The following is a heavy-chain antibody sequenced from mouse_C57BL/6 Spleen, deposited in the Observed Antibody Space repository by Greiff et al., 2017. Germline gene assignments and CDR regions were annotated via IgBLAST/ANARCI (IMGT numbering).Heavy chain of an antibody. CDR1: GYAFSSSW. Sequence: QVHVKQSGPELVKPGASVTISCKASGYAFSSSWMNWVKQRPGKGLVWIGRIFPGDGDTNYNGKFKGKATLTADKSSSTAYMQLSSLTSEASAVYFCARSYYDYLYKAMDYWGKGTSVTVSS. V-gene: IGHV1-82*01. J-gene: IGHJ4*01. CDR2: IFPGDGDT. D-gene: IGHD2-4*01. CDR3: ARSYYDYLYKAMDY.